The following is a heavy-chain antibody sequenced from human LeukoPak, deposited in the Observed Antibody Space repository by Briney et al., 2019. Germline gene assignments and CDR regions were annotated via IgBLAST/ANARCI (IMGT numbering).Heavy chain of an antibody. Sequence: SETLSLTCTVSGVSISSYYWSWLRQPPGKGLEWIGYIYYSGSTNYNPSLKSRVTISVDTSKNQFSLKLSSVTAADTAVYYCARAGYCSGGSCYVVDYWGQGTLVTVSS. V-gene: IGHV4-59*01. D-gene: IGHD2-15*01. J-gene: IGHJ4*02. CDR1: GVSISSYY. CDR2: IYYSGST. CDR3: ARAGYCSGGSCYVVDY.